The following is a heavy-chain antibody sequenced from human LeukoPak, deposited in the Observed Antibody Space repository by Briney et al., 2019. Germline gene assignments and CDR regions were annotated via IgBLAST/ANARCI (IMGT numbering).Heavy chain of an antibody. CDR3: ARGRWGYCSSTSCHGTAFDI. J-gene: IGHJ3*02. CDR2: INHSGST. V-gene: IGHV4-34*01. Sequence: PSETLSLTCAVYGGSLSGYYWSWIRQPPGKGLEWIGEINHSGSTNYNPSLKSRVTISVDTSKNQFSLKLSSVTAADTAVYYCARGRWGYCSSTSCHGTAFDIWGQGTMVTVSS. D-gene: IGHD2-2*01. CDR1: GGSLSGYY.